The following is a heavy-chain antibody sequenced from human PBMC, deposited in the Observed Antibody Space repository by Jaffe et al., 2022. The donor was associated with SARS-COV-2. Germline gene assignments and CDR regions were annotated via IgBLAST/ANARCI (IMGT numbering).Heavy chain of an antibody. CDR2: ISYTGDST. CDR3: AKGGNIFHDSKNGFDP. J-gene: IGHJ5*02. Sequence: EVQLLESGGGLVQPGGSLRLSCTASGFTFRNYAMSWVRQAPGKGLEWISAISYTGDSTYLADSVQGRFIVSRDNSGNTLFLQMHTLRAEDTAIYYCAKGGNIFHDSKNGFDPWGQGTLVTVSS. CDR1: GFTFRNYA. D-gene: IGHD3-22*01. V-gene: IGHV3-23*01.